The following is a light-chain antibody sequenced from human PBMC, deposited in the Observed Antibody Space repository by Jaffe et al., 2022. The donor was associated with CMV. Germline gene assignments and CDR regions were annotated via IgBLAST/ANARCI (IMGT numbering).Light chain of an antibody. V-gene: IGKV1-39*01. J-gene: IGKJ4*01. CDR2: TAS. CDR3: QQSFTTPLT. CDR1: QTIRNY. Sequence: IQMTQSPSSLSASVGDTVSITCRASQTIRNYLNWYQQKPGKAPKLLIYTASNLQGGVPSRFSGSGSGTDFTLTISSLQPEDFATYYCQQSFTTPLTFGGGTRV.